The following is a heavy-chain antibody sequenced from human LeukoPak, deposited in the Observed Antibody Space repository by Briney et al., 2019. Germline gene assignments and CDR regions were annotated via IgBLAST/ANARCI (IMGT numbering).Heavy chain of an antibody. CDR1: GGSFSGYY. CDR3: ARGRSEEQLTPPKGMGWFDP. CDR2: INHSGST. Sequence: SETLFLTCAVYGGSFSGYYWSWIRQPPGKGLEWIGEINHSGSTNYNPSLKSRVTISVDTSKNQFSLKLSSVTAADTAVYYCARGRSEEQLTPPKGMGWFDPSGQGTLVTVSS. D-gene: IGHD6-13*01. V-gene: IGHV4-34*01. J-gene: IGHJ5*02.